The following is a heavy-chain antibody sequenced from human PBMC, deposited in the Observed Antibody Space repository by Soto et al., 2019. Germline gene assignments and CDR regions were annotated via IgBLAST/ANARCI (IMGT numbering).Heavy chain of an antibody. CDR3: AKMKGVSCSGGSCYRKPFDY. J-gene: IGHJ4*02. V-gene: IGHV3-30*18. Sequence: GGSLRLSCAASGFTFSSYGMHWVRQAPGKGLEWVAVISYDGSNKYYADSVKGRFTISRDNSKNTLYLQMNSLRAEDTAVYYCAKMKGVSCSGGSCYRKPFDYWGQGTLVTVSS. CDR1: GFTFSSYG. CDR2: ISYDGSNK. D-gene: IGHD2-15*01.